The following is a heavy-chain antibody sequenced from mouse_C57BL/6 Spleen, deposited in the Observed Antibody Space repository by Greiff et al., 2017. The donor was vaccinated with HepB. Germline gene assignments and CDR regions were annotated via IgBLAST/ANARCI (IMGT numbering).Heavy chain of an antibody. V-gene: IGHV1-69*01. D-gene: IGHD2-2*01. CDR2: IDPSDSYT. CDR1: GYTFTSYW. Sequence: QVQLQQSGAELVMPGASVKLSCKASGYTFTSYWMHWVKQRPGQGLEWIGEIDPSDSYTNYNQKFKGKSTLTVDKSSSTAYMQLSSLTSEDSAVYYCARGGSTMVTTSAMDYWGQGTSVTVSS. CDR3: ARGGSTMVTTSAMDY. J-gene: IGHJ4*01.